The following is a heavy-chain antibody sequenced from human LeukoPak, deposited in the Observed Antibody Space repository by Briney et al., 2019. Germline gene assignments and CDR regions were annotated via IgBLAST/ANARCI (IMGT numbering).Heavy chain of an antibody. CDR2: ISSSAGTI. CDR3: ATSVTRRRLDWFIDL. D-gene: IGHD4-17*01. V-gene: IGHV3-11*04. J-gene: IGHJ2*01. Sequence: PGGSLRPSCAASGFTFRDYYMSWIRNAPGKGLEWISYISSSAGTIHYVESVKGRFTISRDNAKNSLYLQMDSLRVEDTAVYYCATSVTRRRLDWFIDLWGRGTLVSVSS. CDR1: GFTFRDYY.